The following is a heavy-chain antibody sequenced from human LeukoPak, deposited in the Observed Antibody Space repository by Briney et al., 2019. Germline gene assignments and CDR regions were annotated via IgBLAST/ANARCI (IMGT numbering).Heavy chain of an antibody. Sequence: PGGSLRLSCAASGFTFSSYSMSWVRQAPGKGLEWVSYISSSGHTIYYADSVKGRFTISRDNAKNSLYLQMNSLRAEDTAVYYCARESLGWFDPWGQGTLVPVSS. CDR3: ARESLGWFDP. V-gene: IGHV3-48*04. CDR1: GFTFSSYS. CDR2: ISSSGHTI. J-gene: IGHJ5*02. D-gene: IGHD7-27*01.